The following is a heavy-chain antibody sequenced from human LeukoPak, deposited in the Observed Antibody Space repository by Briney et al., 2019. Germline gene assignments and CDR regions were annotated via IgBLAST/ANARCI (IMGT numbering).Heavy chain of an antibody. Sequence: LRLSCAASGFTFSDYEMNWIRQPPGKALEWIGSVYYSGTTSYNPSLKSRVTISVDMSKNHFSLRLRSVTAADTAMYYCARGTLYRGWSYYLDFWGQGSQVTVSS. D-gene: IGHD6-19*01. V-gene: IGHV4-38-2*01. CDR1: GFTFSDYE. J-gene: IGHJ4*02. CDR3: ARGTLYRGWSYYLDF. CDR2: VYYSGTT.